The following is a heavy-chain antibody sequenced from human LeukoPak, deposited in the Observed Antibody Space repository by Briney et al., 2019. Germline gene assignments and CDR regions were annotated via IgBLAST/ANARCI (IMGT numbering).Heavy chain of an antibody. CDR2: INHSGST. J-gene: IGHJ3*02. V-gene: IGHV4-34*01. CDR3: ARLSRWRVVVPAAYSTYAFDI. Sequence: SETLSLTCAVYGGSFSGYYWSWVRQPPGKGLEWVGEINHSGSTNYNPSLKSRVTISVDTSKNQSSLKLSSVTAADTAVYYCARLSRWRVVVPAAYSTYAFDIWGQGTMVTVSS. D-gene: IGHD2-2*01. CDR1: GGSFSGYY.